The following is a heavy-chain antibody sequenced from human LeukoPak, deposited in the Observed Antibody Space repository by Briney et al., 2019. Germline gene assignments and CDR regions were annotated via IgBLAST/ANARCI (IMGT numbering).Heavy chain of an antibody. CDR2: ISCSGGST. V-gene: IGHV3-23*01. Sequence: PGGSLTLSCAPSGLTHSSYAMRWLRQAPAEGVEWVSAISCSGGSTYYADSVKGRYTISRDNSKNTLYLQMNSLRAEDTAVYYCAKDLGGWDCSSISCETYGMDVWGQGTTVTVSS. J-gene: IGHJ6*02. CDR3: AKDLGGWDCSSISCETYGMDV. CDR1: GLTHSSYA. D-gene: IGHD2-2*01.